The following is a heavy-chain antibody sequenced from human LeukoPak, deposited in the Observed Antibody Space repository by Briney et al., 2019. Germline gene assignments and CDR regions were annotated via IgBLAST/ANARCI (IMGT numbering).Heavy chain of an antibody. J-gene: IGHJ4*02. V-gene: IGHV3-33*01. Sequence: GRSLRLSCAASGISFRSYGMHWVRQAPGEGLEWVTFIWYDASNKYYAESVKGRFTISRDNSRNTVFLQMNSLRAEDTAIYYCATDISTHYFGSWGQGTLVTVSS. D-gene: IGHD3-9*01. CDR1: GISFRSYG. CDR3: ATDISTHYFGS. CDR2: IWYDASNK.